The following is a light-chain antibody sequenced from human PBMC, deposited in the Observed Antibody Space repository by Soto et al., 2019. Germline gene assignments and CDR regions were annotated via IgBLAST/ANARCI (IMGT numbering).Light chain of an antibody. CDR2: EGS. Sequence: QSALTQPSSVSGSPGQSITISCTGTSSDVGSYNLVSWYQQHPGKAPKLMISEGSKRRSGVSNRFSGSKSGNTASLTISGLQAEDEAGYYCWSYGGSGSDVFGTGTKLTVL. J-gene: IGLJ1*01. V-gene: IGLV2-23*01. CDR3: WSYGGSGSDV. CDR1: SSDVGSYNL.